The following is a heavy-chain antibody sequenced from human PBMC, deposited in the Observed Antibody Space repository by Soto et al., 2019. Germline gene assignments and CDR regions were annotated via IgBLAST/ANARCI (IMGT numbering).Heavy chain of an antibody. CDR1: GFTFSNYA. CDR3: AREGGVVAGTEIDY. D-gene: IGHD6-19*01. V-gene: IGHV3-23*01. J-gene: IGHJ4*02. CDR2: ISGGGGST. Sequence: EVQLLESGGGLVQPGGCLRLSCAASGFTFSNYAMSWVRQAPGQGLEWVSGISGGGGSTFYADSVKGRLTSSRDNAKNTLYLQVNSLRAEDTAVYYCAREGGVVAGTEIDYWGQGTLVTVSS.